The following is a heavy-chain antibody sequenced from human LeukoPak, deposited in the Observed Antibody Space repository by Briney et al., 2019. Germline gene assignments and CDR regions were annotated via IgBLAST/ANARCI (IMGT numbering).Heavy chain of an antibody. Sequence: PGGSLRLSCAASVFTFSSYSMNWVRQAPGKGLEWVSIIYSGGTTYYADSVKGRFTISRDNSKHTLYLQMNSLRAEDTAAYYCAGEYQLLSQFDYWGQGTLVTVSS. J-gene: IGHJ4*02. CDR1: VFTFSSYS. CDR3: AGEYQLLSQFDY. CDR2: IYSGGTT. D-gene: IGHD2-2*01. V-gene: IGHV3-53*01.